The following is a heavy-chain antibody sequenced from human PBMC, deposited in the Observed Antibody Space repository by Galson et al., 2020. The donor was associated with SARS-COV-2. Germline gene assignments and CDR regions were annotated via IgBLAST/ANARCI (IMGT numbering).Heavy chain of an antibody. V-gene: IGHV3-23*01. CDR1: GFTFSSYA. J-gene: IGHJ2*01. CDR3: AKRYSGSRYWYFDL. D-gene: IGHD1-26*01. Sequence: GESLKISCAASGFTFSSYAMSWVRQAPGKGLEWVSLISASGSDTFYADSVKGRFTTSRDNYRYTLFLQMDSLRGEDTAVYYCAKRYSGSRYWYFDLWGRGTLVTVSS. CDR2: ISASGSDT.